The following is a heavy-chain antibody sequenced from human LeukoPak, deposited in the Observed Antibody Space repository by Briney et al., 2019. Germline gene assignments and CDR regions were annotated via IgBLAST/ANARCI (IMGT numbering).Heavy chain of an antibody. D-gene: IGHD4-17*01. J-gene: IGHJ4*02. Sequence: GGSLRLSCAASGFIFGSYGMHWVRQAPDKRLEWVAFTPYHGVSRYYAESVKGRFTISRDNSKNTLYLQMNSLKIEDTAVYHCAKDRHGDYASDYWGQGTLAIVSS. CDR2: TPYHGVSR. CDR3: AKDRHGDYASDY. CDR1: GFIFGSYG. V-gene: IGHV3-30*02.